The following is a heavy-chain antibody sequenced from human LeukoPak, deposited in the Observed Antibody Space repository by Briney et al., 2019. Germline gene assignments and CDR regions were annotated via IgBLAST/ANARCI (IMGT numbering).Heavy chain of an antibody. D-gene: IGHD3-3*01. V-gene: IGHV1-46*01. CDR1: GYTFTSYY. CDR3: ARDLNTIFGVVMINNWFDP. CDR2: INPSGGST. Sequence: ALVKVSCKASGYTFTSYYMHWVRQAPGQGLEWMGIINPSGGSTSYAQKFQGRVTMTRDTSTSTVYMELSSLRSEDTAVYYCARDLNTIFGVVMINNWFDPWGQGTLVTVSS. J-gene: IGHJ5*02.